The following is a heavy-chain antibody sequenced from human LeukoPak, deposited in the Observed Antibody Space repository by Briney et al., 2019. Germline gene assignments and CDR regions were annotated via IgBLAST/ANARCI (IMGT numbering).Heavy chain of an antibody. D-gene: IGHD3-10*01. CDR1: GGSISSYY. CDR2: IYYSGST. CDR3: ASNGVQNYGSGSLPWFDP. V-gene: IGHV4-59*01. J-gene: IGHJ5*02. Sequence: TTSETLSLTCTISGGSISSYYWSWIRQPPGKGLEWIGYIYYSGSTNYNPSLKSRVTISVDTSKKQFSLKLSSVTAADTAVYYCASNGVQNYGSGSLPWFDPWGQGTLVTVSS.